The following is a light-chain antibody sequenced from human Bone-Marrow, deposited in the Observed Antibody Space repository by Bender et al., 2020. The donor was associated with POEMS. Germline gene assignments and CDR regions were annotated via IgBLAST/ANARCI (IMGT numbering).Light chain of an antibody. CDR2: EVN. CDR1: SSDVGSYDL. CDR3: SSYTRSDTWV. V-gene: IGLV2-14*02. J-gene: IGLJ3*02. Sequence: QSALTQPASVSESPGQSITISCTGASSDVGSYDLVSWYQQHPGRAPKLMIYEVNKRPSGVSIRFSGSKSGNTASLTISGLQAEDEANYYCSSYTRSDTWVFGGGTKLTVL.